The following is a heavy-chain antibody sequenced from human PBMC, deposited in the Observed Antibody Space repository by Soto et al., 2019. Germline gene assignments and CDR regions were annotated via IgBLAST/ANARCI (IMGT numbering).Heavy chain of an antibody. CDR2: ISTGGST. CDR3: ARGFFGLDV. J-gene: IGHJ6*02. Sequence: GGSLRLSCAVSGLTVSRVYMSWVRRASGKGLEWVSTISTGGSTFYTHYADSVKGRFTISRDNSKNTLYLQMNSLRADDTSVYFCARGFFGLDVWGQGTAVTVSS. V-gene: IGHV3-53*01. D-gene: IGHD3-10*01. CDR1: GLTVSRVY.